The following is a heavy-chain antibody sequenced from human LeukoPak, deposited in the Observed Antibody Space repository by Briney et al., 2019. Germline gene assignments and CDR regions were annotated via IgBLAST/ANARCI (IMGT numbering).Heavy chain of an antibody. CDR1: GFTFDDYA. CDR3: AKDASSGWYVDY. J-gene: IGHJ4*02. D-gene: IGHD6-19*01. CDR2: ITWDGGST. Sequence: GGSLRLSCAASGFTFDDYAMHWVRQAPGKGLEWVSLITWDGGSTYYADSVKGRFTISRDNSKNSVYLQMNSLRAEDTAFYYCAKDASSGWYVDYWGQGTLVTVSS. V-gene: IGHV3-43D*03.